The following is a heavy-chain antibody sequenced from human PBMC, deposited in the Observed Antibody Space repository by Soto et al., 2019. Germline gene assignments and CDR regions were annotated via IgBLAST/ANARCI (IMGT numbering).Heavy chain of an antibody. CDR2: IIPIFGTA. D-gene: IGHD3-22*01. Sequence: QVQLVQSGAEVKKPGSSVKVSCKASGGTFSSYAISWVRQAPGQGLEWMGGIIPIFGTANYAQKFQGRVTITADESTSTAYMELSSLRSEDTAVYYCARTYDSSGYYQYYYYGMEVWGQGTTVTVSS. V-gene: IGHV1-69*01. J-gene: IGHJ6*02. CDR1: GGTFSSYA. CDR3: ARTYDSSGYYQYYYYGMEV.